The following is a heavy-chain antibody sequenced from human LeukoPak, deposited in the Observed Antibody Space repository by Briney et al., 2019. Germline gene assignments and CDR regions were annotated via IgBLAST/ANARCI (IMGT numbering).Heavy chain of an antibody. CDR2: IPYDGSNK. V-gene: IGHV3-30-3*01. CDR3: AREYYDSSGSKRSAFDI. D-gene: IGHD3-22*01. J-gene: IGHJ3*02. Sequence: GGSLRLSCAATGFTFRTHFMHWVRQAPGKGLEWVAVIPYDGSNKYYADSVKGRLTISRDNSKNTLYLQMNSLRVEDTAVYYCAREYYDSSGSKRSAFDIWGDGTMVTVSS. CDR1: GFTFRTHF.